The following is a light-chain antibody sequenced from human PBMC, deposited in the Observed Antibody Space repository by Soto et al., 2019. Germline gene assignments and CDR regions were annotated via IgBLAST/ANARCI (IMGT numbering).Light chain of an antibody. CDR1: QSISRN. V-gene: IGKV3-15*01. J-gene: IGKJ5*01. CDR3: QQYANWPIT. Sequence: EIVMTQSPATLSVSPGERATLSCRASQSISRNDLAWYQQKPGLAPRLLIYGASTRATGIPASFSGSGSGTEFTLTISSLQSEDFAVYYCQQYANWPITFGQGTRLEIK. CDR2: GAS.